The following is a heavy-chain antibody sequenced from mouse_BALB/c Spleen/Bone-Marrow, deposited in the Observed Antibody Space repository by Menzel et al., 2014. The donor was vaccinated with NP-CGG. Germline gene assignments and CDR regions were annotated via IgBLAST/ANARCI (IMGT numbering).Heavy chain of an antibody. D-gene: IGHD2-4*01. CDR1: GFDFSRYW. J-gene: IGHJ4*01. V-gene: IGHV4-2*02. CDR3: ARNDYDEGFAMDY. CDR2: INPGSSTI. Sequence: EVKLMESGGGLVQPGGSLNLSCAASGFDFSRYWMSWARQAPGKGQEWIGEINPGSSTINYTPSLKDKFIISRDNAKNTLYLQMSKVRSEDTALYYCARNDYDEGFAMDYWGQGTSVTVSS.